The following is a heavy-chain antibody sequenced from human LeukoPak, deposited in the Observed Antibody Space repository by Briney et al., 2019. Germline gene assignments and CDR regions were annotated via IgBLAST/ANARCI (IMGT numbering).Heavy chain of an antibody. J-gene: IGHJ4*02. CDR3: AGGYCSGGSCYARFDY. CDR1: GGSFSGYY. V-gene: IGHV4-59*01. D-gene: IGHD2-15*01. Sequence: SETLSLTCAVYGGSFSGYYWSWIRQPPGKGLEWIGYIYYSGSTNYNPSLKSRVTISVDTSKNQFSLKLSSVTAADTAVYYCAGGYCSGGSCYARFDYWGQGTLVTVSS. CDR2: IYYSGST.